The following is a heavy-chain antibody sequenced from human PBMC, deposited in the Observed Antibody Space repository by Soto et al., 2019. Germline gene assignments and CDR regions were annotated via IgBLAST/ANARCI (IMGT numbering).Heavy chain of an antibody. J-gene: IGHJ6*02. Sequence: SETLSLTCTVSGGSISRYYWSWIRQPPGKGLEWIGYIYYSGSTNYNPSLKSRVTISVDTSKNQFSLKLSSVTAADTAVYYCARDTYGSRDAMDVWGQGTTVT. V-gene: IGHV4-59*01. D-gene: IGHD3-10*01. CDR2: IYYSGST. CDR1: GGSISRYY. CDR3: ARDTYGSRDAMDV.